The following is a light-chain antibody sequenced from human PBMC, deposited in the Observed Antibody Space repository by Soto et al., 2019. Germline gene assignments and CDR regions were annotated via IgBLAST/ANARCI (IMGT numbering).Light chain of an antibody. Sequence: EIVLTQSPATLSLSPGEGATLSCRASQNVSRFLAWYQRRPGQAPRLLIYDASNRASGIPARFTGSGSGTDFTLTISRLEPEDFAVYYCQHYGTSPSTFGRGTKVDIK. CDR3: QHYGTSPST. CDR1: QNVSRF. J-gene: IGKJ1*01. CDR2: DAS. V-gene: IGKV3-11*01.